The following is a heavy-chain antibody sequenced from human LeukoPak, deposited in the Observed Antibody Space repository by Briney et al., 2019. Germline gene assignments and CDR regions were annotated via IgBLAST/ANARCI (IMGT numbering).Heavy chain of an antibody. CDR1: GGSISSYY. V-gene: IGHV4-59*01. J-gene: IGHJ4*02. D-gene: IGHD3-9*01. Sequence: KPSETLSLACTVSGGSISSYYWSWIRQPPGKGLEWIGYIYYSGSTNYNPSLKSRVTISVDTSKNQFSLKLSSVTAADTAVYYCARAPAPYDILTGYYPYYFDYWGQGTLVTVSS. CDR2: IYYSGST. CDR3: ARAPAPYDILTGYYPYYFDY.